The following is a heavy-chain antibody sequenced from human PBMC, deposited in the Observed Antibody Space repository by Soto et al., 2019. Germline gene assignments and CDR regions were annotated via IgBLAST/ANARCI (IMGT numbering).Heavy chain of an antibody. CDR2: IYYSGST. V-gene: IGHV4-39*07. CDR1: GGSISSRTHY. Sequence: SETLSLTCTVSGGSISSRTHYWGWIRQPPGKGLEWIGSIYYSGSTNYNPSLKSRVTMSVDTSKNQFSLKLSSVTAADTAVYYCAGSRGPNWFDPWGQGTLVTVSS. CDR3: AGSRGPNWFDP. J-gene: IGHJ5*02.